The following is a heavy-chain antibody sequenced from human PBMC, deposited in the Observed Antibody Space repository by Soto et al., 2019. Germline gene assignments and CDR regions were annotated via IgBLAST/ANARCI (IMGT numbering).Heavy chain of an antibody. D-gene: IGHD3-16*02. Sequence: SETLALTCAVYGGSFSGYYWSWIRQPPGKGLEWIGEINHSGSTNYNPSLKSRVTISVDTSKNQFSLKLSSVTAADTAVYYCARGKLSDYVWGSYRYHFDYWGQGTVVTVSS. J-gene: IGHJ4*02. CDR1: GGSFSGYY. V-gene: IGHV4-34*01. CDR2: INHSGST. CDR3: ARGKLSDYVWGSYRYHFDY.